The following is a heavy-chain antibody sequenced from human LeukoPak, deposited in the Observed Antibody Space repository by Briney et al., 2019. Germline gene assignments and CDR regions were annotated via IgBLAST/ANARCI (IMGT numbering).Heavy chain of an antibody. V-gene: IGHV4-30-2*01. CDR3: AGLLGYCSSTSCHSYYYYGMDV. Sequence: PSETLSLTCAVSGGSISSGGYSWSWIRQPPGKGLEWIGYIYHSGSTYYNPSLKSRVTISVDRSKNQFSLKLSSVTAADTAVYYCAGLLGYCSSTSCHSYYYYGMDVWGQGTTVTVSS. J-gene: IGHJ6*02. CDR1: GGSISSGGYS. D-gene: IGHD2-2*01. CDR2: IYHSGST.